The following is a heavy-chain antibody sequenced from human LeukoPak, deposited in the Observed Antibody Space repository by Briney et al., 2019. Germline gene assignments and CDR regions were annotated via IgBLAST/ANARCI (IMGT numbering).Heavy chain of an antibody. J-gene: IGHJ4*02. Sequence: GGSLRLSCAASGFTFSSYSMLWVRQAPGKGLEWVSYISSRSSSIFYADSVKGRFTISRDNSKNTLYLEMNSLRAEDTAVYYCAKDIGSYYDYWGQGILVTVSS. V-gene: IGHV3-48*01. D-gene: IGHD3-10*01. CDR3: AKDIGSYYDY. CDR1: GFTFSSYS. CDR2: ISSRSSSI.